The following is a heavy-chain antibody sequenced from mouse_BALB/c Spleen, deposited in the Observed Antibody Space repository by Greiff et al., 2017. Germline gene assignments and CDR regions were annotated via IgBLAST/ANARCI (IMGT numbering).Heavy chain of an antibody. J-gene: IGHJ3*01. D-gene: IGHD1-1*01. V-gene: IGHV1-54*01. CDR2: INPGSGGT. CDR1: GYAFTNYL. Sequence: QVQLKESGAELVRPGTSVKVSCKDSGYAFTNYLIEWVKQRPGQGLEWIGVINPGSGGTNYNEKFKGKATLTADKSSSTAYMQLSSLTSDDSAVYFCARRGYGSSYDWGQGTLVTVSA. CDR3: ARRGYGSSYD.